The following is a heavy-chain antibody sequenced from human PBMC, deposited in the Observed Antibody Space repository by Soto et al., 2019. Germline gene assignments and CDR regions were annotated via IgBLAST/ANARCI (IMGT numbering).Heavy chain of an antibody. CDR3: AKDEGNLERGYYYYGMDV. V-gene: IGHV3-30*18. CDR1: GFTFSSYG. D-gene: IGHD3-3*01. J-gene: IGHJ6*02. CDR2: ISYDGSNK. Sequence: QVQLVESGGGVVQPGRSLRLSCAASGFTFSSYGMHWVRQAPGKGLEWVAVISYDGSNKYYADSVKGRFTISRDNSKNTLYMQMNSVRAEDTAVYYCAKDEGNLERGYYYYGMDVWGQGTTVTVSS.